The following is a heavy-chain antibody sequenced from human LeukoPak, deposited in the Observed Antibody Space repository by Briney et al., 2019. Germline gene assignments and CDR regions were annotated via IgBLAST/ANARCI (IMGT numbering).Heavy chain of an antibody. D-gene: IGHD3-22*01. V-gene: IGHV3-7*01. CDR3: ARDMPYDSSGYYLTYYYYMDV. Sequence: GGSLRLSRADSGITFSKYWMNWVRQAPGKGLEWVANMKHDGNEKHYVDSVEGRFTISRDNAKSSLYLQMNSLRAEDTAVYYCARDMPYDSSGYYLTYYYYMDVWGKGTTVTVSS. CDR2: MKHDGNEK. CDR1: GITFSKYW. J-gene: IGHJ6*03.